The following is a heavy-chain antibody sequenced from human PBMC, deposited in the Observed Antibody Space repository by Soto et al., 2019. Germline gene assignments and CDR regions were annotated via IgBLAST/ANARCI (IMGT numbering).Heavy chain of an antibody. CDR2: IWNDGIRK. J-gene: IGHJ4*02. CDR1: GFTFSRYG. Sequence: GGSLRLSCAASGFTFSRYGMHWVRQAPGKGLEWVALIWNDGIRKVYVDSVKGRFTISRDNCKNTLNLQMNSLRAEDTAVYYCARDDDYEANAFDYWGPGTLVTVSS. CDR3: ARDDDYEANAFDY. D-gene: IGHD3-22*01. V-gene: IGHV3-33*01.